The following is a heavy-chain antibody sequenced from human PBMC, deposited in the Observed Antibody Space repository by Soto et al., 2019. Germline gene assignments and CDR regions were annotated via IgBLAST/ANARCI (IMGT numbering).Heavy chain of an antibody. CDR1: GFTVSGKKY. CDR3: ATWLLREHAFDI. Sequence: DVQVVESGGGLIQPGGSLRLSCAASGFTVSGKKYITWVRQAPGQGLEWVSALYIADGTFYADSVRGRVTVSIDSSKNTVYLQMNNLSPEDTAVYFCATWLLREHAFDIWGLGTMVTVSS. J-gene: IGHJ3*02. D-gene: IGHD2-15*01. CDR2: LYIADGT. V-gene: IGHV3-53*01.